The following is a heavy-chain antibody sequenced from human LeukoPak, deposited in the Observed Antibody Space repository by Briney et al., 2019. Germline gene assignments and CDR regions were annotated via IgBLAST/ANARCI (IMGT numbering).Heavy chain of an antibody. D-gene: IGHD5-18*01. CDR1: GGSISSRDYS. J-gene: IGHJ4*02. V-gene: IGHV4-30-2*01. CDR2: VYHGGTT. Sequence: SQTLSLTCAVSGGSISSRDYSWSWIRLPPGKGLEWIGSVYHGGTTYYNPSLKSRVTISEDRSKNQFSLKLSSVTAADTAVYYCARGVVSYGIDYWGQGTLVTVSS. CDR3: ARGVVSYGIDY.